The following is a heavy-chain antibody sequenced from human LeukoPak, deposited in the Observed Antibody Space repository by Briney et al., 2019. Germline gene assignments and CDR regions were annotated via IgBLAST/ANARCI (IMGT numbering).Heavy chain of an antibody. J-gene: IGHJ5*02. CDR3: ARGTGWFGEEYNWFDP. V-gene: IGHV7-4-1*02. CDR2: INTNTGNP. CDR1: GYTFTSNY. D-gene: IGHD3-10*01. Sequence: ASVKVSCKAFGYTFTSNYMHWVRQAPGQGLEWMGWINTNTGNPTYAQGFTGRFVFSLDTSVSTAYLQISSLKAEDTAVYYCARGTGWFGEEYNWFDPWGQGTLVPVSS.